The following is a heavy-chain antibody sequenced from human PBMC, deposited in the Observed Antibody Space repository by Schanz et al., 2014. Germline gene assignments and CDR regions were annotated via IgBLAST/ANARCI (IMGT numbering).Heavy chain of an antibody. J-gene: IGHJ4*02. Sequence: VQLVESGGGLVQPGGSLRLSCAASGFTFSSYAMSWVRQAPGKGLEWVSGISGSGGSTYYADSVKGRFTISRDNSKTTLSLQMNSMRAEDTAVYYCAKEPSEGDYDYYFDYWGQGTLVTVSS. CDR3: AKEPSEGDYDYYFDY. D-gene: IGHD3-22*01. CDR2: ISGSGGST. V-gene: IGHV3-23*04. CDR1: GFTFSSYA.